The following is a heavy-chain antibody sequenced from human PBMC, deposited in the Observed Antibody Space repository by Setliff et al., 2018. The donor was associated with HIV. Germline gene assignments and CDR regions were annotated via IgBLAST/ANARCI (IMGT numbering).Heavy chain of an antibody. V-gene: IGHV4-34*01. CDR3: ATYSSSWPDY. CDR1: NGSFSGYY. Sequence: SETLSLTCAVYNGSFSGYYWTWIRQPPGKGLEWIGEINHSGSTYYNPSLKSRVTISVDTSKNQFSLKLSSVTAADTSVYYCATYSSSWPDYWGQGTLVTVSS. D-gene: IGHD6-13*01. CDR2: INHSGST. J-gene: IGHJ4*02.